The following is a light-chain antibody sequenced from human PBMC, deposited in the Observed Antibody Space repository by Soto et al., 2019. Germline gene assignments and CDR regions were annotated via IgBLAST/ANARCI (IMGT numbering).Light chain of an antibody. CDR3: QQYNNWYT. V-gene: IGKV3-15*01. CDR2: GAS. J-gene: IGKJ2*01. Sequence: EIVMTQSPATLSVSPGERATLSCRASQSVSSNLAWYQQKPGQAPRLSIYGASTRATGIPARFSGSGSGTEFTLTISSLQSEDFAVYYCQQYNNWYTFGQGTKLEIK. CDR1: QSVSSN.